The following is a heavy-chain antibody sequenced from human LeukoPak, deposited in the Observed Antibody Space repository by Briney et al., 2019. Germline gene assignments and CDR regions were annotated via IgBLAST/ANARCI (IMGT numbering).Heavy chain of an antibody. J-gene: IGHJ4*02. CDR3: AKLGVGSTDYFDY. V-gene: IGHV3-33*06. D-gene: IGHD1-26*01. CDR1: GFTFSSYG. Sequence: GGSLRLSCAASGFTFSSYGMLWVRQAPGKGLEWVAVIWYDGSNKYYADSVKGRFTISRGNSKNTLYLQMNSLRAEDTAVYYCAKLGVGSTDYFDYWGQGTLATVSS. CDR2: IWYDGSNK.